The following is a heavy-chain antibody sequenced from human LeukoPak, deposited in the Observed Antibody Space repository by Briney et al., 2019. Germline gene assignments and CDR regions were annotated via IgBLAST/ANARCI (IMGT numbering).Heavy chain of an antibody. V-gene: IGHV3-48*04. CDR2: IDGRSRTI. D-gene: IGHD1-26*01. CDR1: GFSFSDSA. Sequence: GGSLRLSCAASGFSFSDSAMHWVRQAPGKGLAWISYIDGRSRTIHYAESAKGRFTVSRDNAKNSLYLQMNSLRVEDTAVYYCARLVGDRTIYDYWGQGTLVTVSS. J-gene: IGHJ4*02. CDR3: ARLVGDRTIYDY.